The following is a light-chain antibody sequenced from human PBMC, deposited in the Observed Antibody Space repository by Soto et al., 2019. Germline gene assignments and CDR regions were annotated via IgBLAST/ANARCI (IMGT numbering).Light chain of an antibody. V-gene: IGLV1-44*01. CDR3: AAWDDSLNIYV. CDR1: SSNIGRNT. Sequence: QSVLTQPPSASGTPGQRVTISCSGSSSNIGRNTVNWYQQLPGTAPKLLIYSNNERPSGVPDRFSGSKSGTSAFLAISGLQSEDEADYYCAAWDDSLNIYVIGTGTKVTVL. CDR2: SNN. J-gene: IGLJ1*01.